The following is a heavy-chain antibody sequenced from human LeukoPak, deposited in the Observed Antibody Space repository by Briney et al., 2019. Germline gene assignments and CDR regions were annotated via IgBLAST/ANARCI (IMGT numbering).Heavy chain of an antibody. D-gene: IGHD3-10*01. CDR3: ARALPYGH. V-gene: IGHV1-2*02. CDR1: GYTFTGYY. J-gene: IGHJ4*02. Sequence: ASVKVSCKASGYTFTGYYMHWVRQAPGQGLEWMGWINPNSGGTNYAQKFQGRVTMTRDTSINTAYMEVTRLTSDDTALYYCARALPYGHWGQGTLVIVSS. CDR2: INPNSGGT.